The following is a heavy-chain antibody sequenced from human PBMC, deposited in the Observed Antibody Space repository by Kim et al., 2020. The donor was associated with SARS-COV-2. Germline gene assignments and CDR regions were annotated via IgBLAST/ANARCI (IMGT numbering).Heavy chain of an antibody. J-gene: IGHJ5*02. CDR3: ARGRGPGIAGSTANWFDA. CDR2: ISNDGSEK. V-gene: IGHV3-30*12. D-gene: IGHD1-26*01. Sequence: GGSLRLSCAASGFTFTTYAIHWVRQAPGKGLEWVAVISNDGSEKYFADSVKGRFTISRDKSKNTVLLQMSTLRAEDTAVYYCARGRGPGIAGSTANWFDAWGQGTMVTVSS. CDR1: GFTFTTYA.